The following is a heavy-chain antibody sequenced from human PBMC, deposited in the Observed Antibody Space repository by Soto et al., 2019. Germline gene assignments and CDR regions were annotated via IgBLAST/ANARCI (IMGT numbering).Heavy chain of an antibody. CDR1: GFTFSSYS. CDR2: ISSSSSTI. D-gene: IGHD2-15*01. J-gene: IGHJ3*02. Sequence: GSLRLSCAASGFTFSSYSMNWVRQAPGKGLEWVSYISSSSSTIYYADSVKGRFTISRDNAKNSLYLQMNSLRAEDTAVYYCAREGGDIVVELGAFDIWGQGTMVTVSS. V-gene: IGHV3-48*01. CDR3: AREGGDIVVELGAFDI.